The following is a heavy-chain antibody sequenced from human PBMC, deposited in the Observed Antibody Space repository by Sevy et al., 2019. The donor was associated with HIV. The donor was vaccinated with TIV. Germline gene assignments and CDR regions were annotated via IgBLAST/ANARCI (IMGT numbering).Heavy chain of an antibody. CDR2: IWYDGSNK. D-gene: IGHD6-19*01. CDR3: ARSGYSSGWLYYFDY. V-gene: IGHV3-33*01. Sequence: GGSLRLSCAASGFTFSSYGMHWVRQAPGKGPEWVAVIWYDGSNKYYADSVKGRVTISRDNSKNTLYLQMNSLRAEDTAVYYCARSGYSSGWLYYFDYWGQGTLVTVSS. J-gene: IGHJ4*02. CDR1: GFTFSSYG.